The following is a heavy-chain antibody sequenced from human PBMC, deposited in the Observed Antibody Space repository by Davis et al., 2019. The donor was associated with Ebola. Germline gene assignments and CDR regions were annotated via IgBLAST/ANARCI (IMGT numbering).Heavy chain of an antibody. CDR3: ARLAGMQDAFDI. V-gene: IGHV4-39*01. CDR1: GGSISSSSYS. D-gene: IGHD3-10*01. Sequence: PSETLSLTCTVSGGSISSSSYSWGWIRQPPGKGLEWIGSIYYSGSTYYNPSLKSRVTISVDTSKNQFSLKLSSVTAADTAVYYCARLAGMQDAFDIWGQGTMVTVSS. CDR2: IYYSGST. J-gene: IGHJ3*02.